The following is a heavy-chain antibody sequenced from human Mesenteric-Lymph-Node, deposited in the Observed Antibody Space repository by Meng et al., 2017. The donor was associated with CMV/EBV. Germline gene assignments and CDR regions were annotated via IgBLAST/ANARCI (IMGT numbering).Heavy chain of an antibody. D-gene: IGHD3-3*01. V-gene: IGHV1-8*01. J-gene: IGHJ6*02. CDR1: GYTFTTYD. CDR2: MNPISGNT. CDR3: ARGHFDFWRHYSEFDP. Sequence: ASVKVSCKASGYTFTTYDINWVRQAAGQGLEWMGWMNPISGNTGYAQKFQGRVTMTKNTSISTAYMELRSLTSDDTAVYYCARGHFDFWRHYSEFDPWGQGTTVTVSS.